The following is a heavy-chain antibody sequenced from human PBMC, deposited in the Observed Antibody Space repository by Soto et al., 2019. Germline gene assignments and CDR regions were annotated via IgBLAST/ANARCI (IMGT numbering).Heavy chain of an antibody. D-gene: IGHD2-21*02. J-gene: IGHJ4*02. V-gene: IGHV1-46*01. CDR3: ARGGHVVVVTAALDY. CDR1: GDTFTDYY. CDR2: VNPSGGHT. Sequence: QVQLVQSGAEVKKPGASVKVSCKASGDTFTDYYIHWVRQAPGQGLEWMGTVNPSGGHTTYAQHFLGRMTMTRDTSTSTLYMELTSLTAEDTAVYYCARGGHVVVVTAALDYWGQGTLVTVSS.